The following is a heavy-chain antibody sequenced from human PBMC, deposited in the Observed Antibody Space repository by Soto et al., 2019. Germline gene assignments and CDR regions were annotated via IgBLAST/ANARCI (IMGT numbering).Heavy chain of an antibody. V-gene: IGHV3-33*01. D-gene: IGHD3-22*01. CDR2: IWYDGSNK. CDR3: ARSSTYYYDSSDFDY. Sequence: GGSLRLSCAASGFTFSSYGMHWVRQAPGKGLEWVAVIWYDGSNKYYADSVKGRFTISRDNSKNTLYLQMNSLRAEDTAVYYCARSSTYYYDSSDFDYWGQGTLVTVSS. J-gene: IGHJ4*02. CDR1: GFTFSSYG.